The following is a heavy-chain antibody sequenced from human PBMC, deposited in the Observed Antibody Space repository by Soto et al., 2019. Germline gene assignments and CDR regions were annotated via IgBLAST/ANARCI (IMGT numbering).Heavy chain of an antibody. Sequence: GGSLRLSCAASGFTFSSYWMHWVRQAPGKGLVWVSRINSDGSSTSYADSVKGRFTISRDNAKNTLYLQMNSLRAEDTAVYYCARVMAVAGNSRGVISFDDWGQGTLVTVSS. CDR3: ARVMAVAGNSRGVISFDD. CDR1: GFTFSSYW. J-gene: IGHJ4*02. D-gene: IGHD6-19*01. V-gene: IGHV3-74*01. CDR2: INSDGSST.